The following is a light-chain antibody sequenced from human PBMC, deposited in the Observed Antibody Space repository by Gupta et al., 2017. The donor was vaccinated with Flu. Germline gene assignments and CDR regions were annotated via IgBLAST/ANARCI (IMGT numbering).Light chain of an antibody. V-gene: IGKV1-9*01. CDR2: AAS. Sequence: IQSPHSPSFLSASVGDRVTITCRASQGISSYLAWYQQKPGKAPKRLIYAASTLQSGVPSRFSGSGSGTGFTLTISSMQPEDVATYYCRQLNRYPRTFGEGTKVEIK. CDR1: QGISSY. J-gene: IGKJ4*01. CDR3: RQLNRYPRT.